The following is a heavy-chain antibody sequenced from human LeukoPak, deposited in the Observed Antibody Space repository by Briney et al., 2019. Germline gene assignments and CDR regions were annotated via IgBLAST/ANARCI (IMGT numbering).Heavy chain of an antibody. CDR2: IYYSGST. J-gene: IGHJ4*02. D-gene: IGHD6-19*01. CDR3: ARGMAGTSYFFDS. V-gene: IGHV4-59*08. Sequence: SETLSLTCTGSGGSISSYYWSWIRQPPGKGLEWIGYIYYSGSTNYNPSLKSRVTISVDTSKNQFSLKLSSVTAADTAVYYCARGMAGTSYFFDSWGQGTLVTVSS. CDR1: GGSISSYY.